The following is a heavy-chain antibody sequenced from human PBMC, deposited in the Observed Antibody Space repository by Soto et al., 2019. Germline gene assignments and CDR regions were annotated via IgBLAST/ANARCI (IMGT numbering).Heavy chain of an antibody. D-gene: IGHD3-10*01. Sequence: QVQLVQSGAEVKKPGSSVKVSCKASGGTFSSYAISWVRQAPGQGLEWMGGIIPIFGTANYAQKFQGRVTITADKSTRTAYMELSSLRSEDTAVYYCARVYYYGSGSSYYGMDVWGQGTTVTVSS. J-gene: IGHJ6*02. CDR3: ARVYYYGSGSSYYGMDV. CDR1: GGTFSSYA. V-gene: IGHV1-69*06. CDR2: IIPIFGTA.